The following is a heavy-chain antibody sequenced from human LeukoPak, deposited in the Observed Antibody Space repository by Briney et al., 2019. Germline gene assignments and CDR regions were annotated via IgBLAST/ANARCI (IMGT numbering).Heavy chain of an antibody. V-gene: IGHV3-30-3*01. CDR2: ISYNGSNN. D-gene: IGHD6-19*01. Sequence: APGKGLEGGAVISYNGSNNYYADSVKGRFTISRDNSKNTLYLQMNSLRAEDTAVYYCARGSRIAVAGSSYGLFDIWGQGTMVTVSS. J-gene: IGHJ3*02. CDR3: ARGSRIAVAGSSYGLFDI.